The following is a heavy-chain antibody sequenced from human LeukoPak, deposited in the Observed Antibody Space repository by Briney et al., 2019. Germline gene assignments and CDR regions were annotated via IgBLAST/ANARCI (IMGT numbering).Heavy chain of an antibody. CDR1: GYTFTSYY. Sequence: ASVKVSCKASGYTFTSYYMHWVRQAPGQGLEWMGIINPSGGSTSYAQKFQGRVTITADESTSTAYMELSSLRSEDTAVYYCARDPNPTYYYDSSGYPPYYYYMDVWGKGTTVTVSS. CDR3: ARDPNPTYYYDSSGYPPYYYYMDV. J-gene: IGHJ6*03. V-gene: IGHV1-46*01. CDR2: INPSGGST. D-gene: IGHD3-22*01.